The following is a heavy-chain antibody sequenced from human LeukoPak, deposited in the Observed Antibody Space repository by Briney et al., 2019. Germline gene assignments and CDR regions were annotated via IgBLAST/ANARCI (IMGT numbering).Heavy chain of an antibody. CDR2: INHSGST. Sequence: PSETLSLTCAVYGGSFSGYYWSWIRQPPGKGLEWIGEINHSGSTNYNPSLKSRVTISVDTSKNQFSLKLSSVTAADTAVYYCARRGYYDSSGYYYRHLRNNWFDPWGQGTLVTVSS. CDR3: ARRGYYDSSGYYYRHLRNNWFDP. J-gene: IGHJ5*02. V-gene: IGHV4-34*01. CDR1: GGSFSGYY. D-gene: IGHD3-22*01.